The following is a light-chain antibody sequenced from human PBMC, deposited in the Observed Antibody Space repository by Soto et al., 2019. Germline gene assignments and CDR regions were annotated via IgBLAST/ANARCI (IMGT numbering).Light chain of an antibody. CDR1: QAVNSN. V-gene: IGKV3-15*01. J-gene: IGKJ1*01. CDR3: QHYSDWQPWT. Sequence: EVVMTQSPATLSVSPGERATLSCRASQAVNSNLAWYQQKPGRAPRLLIYGASTRASDIPARFSGSGSETEFTLTISSLQSEDFAVYYCQHYSDWQPWTFGPGTKVDIK. CDR2: GAS.